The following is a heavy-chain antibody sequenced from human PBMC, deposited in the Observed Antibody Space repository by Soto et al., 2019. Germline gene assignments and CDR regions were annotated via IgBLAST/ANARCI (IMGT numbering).Heavy chain of an antibody. CDR2: VSASGLNT. CDR1: GFTFSTYA. D-gene: IGHD1-1*01. V-gene: IGHV3-23*01. Sequence: PGGSLRLSCAASGFTFSTYAMAWVRQAPGKGLEWVSGVSASGLNTDYADPVKGRFYISRDNSKNTVSLHMNSLRAEDTALYYCAKDRQRRTSGNFFDYWGQGTPVNVS. J-gene: IGHJ4*02. CDR3: AKDRQRRTSGNFFDY.